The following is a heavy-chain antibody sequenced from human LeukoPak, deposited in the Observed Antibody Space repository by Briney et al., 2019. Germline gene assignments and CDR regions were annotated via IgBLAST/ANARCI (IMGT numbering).Heavy chain of an antibody. CDR2: IYYSGST. CDR1: GGSISSGDYY. D-gene: IGHD2-15*01. Sequence: TSETLSLTCTVSGGSISSGDYYWSWIRQPPGKGLEWIGYIYYSGSTYYNPSLKSRVTISVDTSKNQLSLKLSSVTAADTAVYYCARDPVVDYYYYYMDVWGQGTLVTVSS. V-gene: IGHV4-30-4*08. J-gene: IGHJ6*03. CDR3: ARDPVVDYYYYYMDV.